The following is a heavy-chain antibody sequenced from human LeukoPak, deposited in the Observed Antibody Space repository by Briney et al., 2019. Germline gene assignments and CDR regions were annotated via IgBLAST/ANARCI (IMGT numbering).Heavy chain of an antibody. CDR3: AIACSSTSCYN. J-gene: IGHJ4*02. CDR2: ISYDGSNK. Sequence: GRSLRLSCAASGFTFSSYAMHWVRQAPGKGLEWVAVISYDGSNKYYADSVKGRFTISRDNSKNTLYLQMNSLRAEDTAVYYCAIACSSTSCYNWGQGTLVTVSS. D-gene: IGHD2-2*01. CDR1: GFTFSSYA. V-gene: IGHV3-30-3*01.